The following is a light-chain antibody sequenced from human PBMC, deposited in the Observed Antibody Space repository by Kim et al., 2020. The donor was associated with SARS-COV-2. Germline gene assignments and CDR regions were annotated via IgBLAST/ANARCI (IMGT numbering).Light chain of an antibody. CDR1: SHRNLY. CDR2: GKN. V-gene: IGLV3-19*01. CDR3: NSRDSSGVV. Sequence: VALGPTDRITCRGNSHRNLYANWYQQKPGQDPVLFFYGKNNPPSGNPHRVSGSSSKDTATLTITETQAEDEADYYCNSRDSSGVVFGGGTKVTVL. J-gene: IGLJ2*01.